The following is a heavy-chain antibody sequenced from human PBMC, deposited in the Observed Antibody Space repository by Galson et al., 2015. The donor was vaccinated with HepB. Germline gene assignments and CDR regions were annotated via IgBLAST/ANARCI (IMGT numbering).Heavy chain of an antibody. V-gene: IGHV7-4-1*02. J-gene: IGHJ6*02. CDR2: IDTKTGNP. Sequence: SVKVSCKASGYTVTKYAMNWVRQAPGQGLEWMGWIDTKTGNPSYGQGFTGRFVFSLDTSVTTAYLQINSLKAEDSAIYYCGYGSASYYYAMDVWGQGTTVTVSS. D-gene: IGHD2-15*01. CDR1: GYTVTKYA. CDR3: GYGSASYYYAMDV.